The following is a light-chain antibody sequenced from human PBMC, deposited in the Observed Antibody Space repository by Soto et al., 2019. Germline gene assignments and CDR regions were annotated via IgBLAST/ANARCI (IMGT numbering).Light chain of an antibody. V-gene: IGLV2-14*01. Sequence: QSVLTQPASVSGSPGQSITISCTGTDSDIGAYNYVSWYQQHPGKAPKLMIYEVSDRPSGVSNRFSGSKSGNTASLTISGLQAEDEADYYCSSYTSISTLVLGSGTKVTVL. CDR1: DSDIGAYNY. J-gene: IGLJ1*01. CDR3: SSYTSISTLV. CDR2: EVS.